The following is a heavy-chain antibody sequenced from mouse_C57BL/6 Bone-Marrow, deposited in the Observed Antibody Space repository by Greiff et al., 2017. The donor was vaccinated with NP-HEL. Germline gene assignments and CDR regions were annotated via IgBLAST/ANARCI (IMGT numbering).Heavy chain of an antibody. V-gene: IGHV1-69*01. CDR1: GYTFTSYW. Sequence: QVQLQQPGAELVMPGASVKLSCKASGYTFTSYWMHWVKQRPGQGLEWIGEIDPSDSYTNYNQKFKGKSTVTVDKASSTAYMQLSSLTSEDSAVYYCARDWDDWYFDVWGTGTTVTVSS. CDR3: ARDWDDWYFDV. D-gene: IGHD4-1*01. CDR2: IDPSDSYT. J-gene: IGHJ1*03.